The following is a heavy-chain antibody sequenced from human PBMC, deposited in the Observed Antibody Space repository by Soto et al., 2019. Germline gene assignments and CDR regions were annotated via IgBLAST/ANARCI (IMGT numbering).Heavy chain of an antibody. CDR2: INPNSGGT. D-gene: IGHD3-22*01. J-gene: IGHJ5*02. Sequence: ASVKVSCHASGYTFTGHYLHLLRQAPLQPTASTGWINPNSGGTNYAQKFQGWVTMTRDTSISTAYMELSRLRSDDTAVYYCARAEDAYYYDSSGYYHAWFDPWGQGNLVTVSS. V-gene: IGHV1-2*04. CDR3: ARAEDAYYYDSSGYYHAWFDP. CDR1: GYTFTGHY.